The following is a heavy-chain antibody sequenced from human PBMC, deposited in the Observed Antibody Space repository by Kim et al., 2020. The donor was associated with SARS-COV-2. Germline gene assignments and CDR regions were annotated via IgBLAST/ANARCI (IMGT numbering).Heavy chain of an antibody. D-gene: IGHD2-21*01. Sequence: DSVKGRLTISRDNSKNTLYLQMNSLRAEDTAVYYCAKDFLGGGDYYGMDVWGQGTTVTVSS. CDR3: AKDFLGGGDYYGMDV. J-gene: IGHJ6*02. V-gene: IGHV3-23*01.